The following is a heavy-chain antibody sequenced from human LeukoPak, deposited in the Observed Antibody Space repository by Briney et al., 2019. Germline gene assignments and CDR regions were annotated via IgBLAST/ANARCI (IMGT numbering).Heavy chain of an antibody. CDR3: ARITGSSIVGATWPLDY. CDR2: INTNTGNP. Sequence: ASVKVSCKASGYTFTSYAMNWVRQAPGQGLEWMGWINTNTGNPTYAQGFTGRFVLSLESSVSKAYLQISSLKAEDTAVYYCARITGSSIVGATWPLDYWGQGTLVTVSS. CDR1: GYTFTSYA. J-gene: IGHJ4*02. V-gene: IGHV7-4-1*02. D-gene: IGHD1-26*01.